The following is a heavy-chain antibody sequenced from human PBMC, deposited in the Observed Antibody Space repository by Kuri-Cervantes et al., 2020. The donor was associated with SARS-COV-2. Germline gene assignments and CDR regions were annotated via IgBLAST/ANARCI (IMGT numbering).Heavy chain of an antibody. Sequence: SVKVSCKASGGTFSSYTISWVRQAPGQGLEWMGRIIPILGIANYAQKFQGRVTITADKSTSTAYMELSSLRSEDTAVYYCARSPSNGDYDGWFDYWGQGTLVTVSS. CDR3: ARSPSNGDYDGWFDY. CDR1: GGTFSSYT. J-gene: IGHJ4*02. D-gene: IGHD4-17*01. V-gene: IGHV1-69*02. CDR2: IIPILGIA.